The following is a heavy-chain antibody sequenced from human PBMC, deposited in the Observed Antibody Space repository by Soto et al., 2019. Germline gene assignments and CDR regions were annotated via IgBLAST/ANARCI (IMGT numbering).Heavy chain of an antibody. D-gene: IGHD6-6*01. J-gene: IGHJ4*02. V-gene: IGHV1-18*04. CDR2: ISIYHGNT. Sequence: QVQVVQSGAEVKRPGASVKVSCKASGDTFTSNGISWVRQAPGQGLEWLAWISIYHGNTQYAQKVQGRVTMTTDTSTNTAYMELRSLRSDDTAVYYCARAPGSSSRPLVFDYWGQGTLVTVSA. CDR3: ARAPGSSSRPLVFDY. CDR1: GDTFTSNG.